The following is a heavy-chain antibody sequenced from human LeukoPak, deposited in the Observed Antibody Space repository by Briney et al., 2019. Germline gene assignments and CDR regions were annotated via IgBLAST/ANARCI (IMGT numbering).Heavy chain of an antibody. CDR2: ISGSGGNT. CDR1: GFTFSSFA. V-gene: IGHV3-23*01. J-gene: IGHJ4*02. CDR3: AKDSLQLWLWGYFDY. Sequence: AGRSLRLSWAASGFTFSSFAMSWVRQAPGKGLEWVSSISGSGGNTCYADSVKGRFTISRDNSKNALYLQMNSLSAEDTDVYYCAKDSLQLWLWGYFDYWGQGTLVTVSS. D-gene: IGHD5-18*01.